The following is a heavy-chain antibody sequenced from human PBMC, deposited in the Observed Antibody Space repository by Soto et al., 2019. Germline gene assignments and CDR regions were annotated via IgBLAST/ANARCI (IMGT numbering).Heavy chain of an antibody. V-gene: IGHV1-69*01. D-gene: IGHD6-19*01. Sequence: QVQLVQSGAEVKKPRSSVTVSCQASGGTLNKHAITWVRRAPGQGLEWVGGIIPMFGITNYPQKFKGRVTITADDSTNTSHMELSSLTSDDTAVYYCARGGISVWLEGAYDVWGQGTQVTVSS. CDR2: IIPMFGIT. CDR3: ARGGISVWLEGAYDV. CDR1: GGTLNKHA. J-gene: IGHJ3*01.